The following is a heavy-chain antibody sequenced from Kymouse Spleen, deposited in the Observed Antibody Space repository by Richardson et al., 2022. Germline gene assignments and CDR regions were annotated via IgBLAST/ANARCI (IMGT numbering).Heavy chain of an antibody. CDR1: GGSISSSNW. D-gene: IGHD3-10*01. V-gene: IGHV4-4*02. J-gene: IGHJ6*02. Sequence: QVQLQESGPGLVKPSGTLSLTCAVSGGSISSSNWWSWVRQPPGKGLEWIGEIYHSGSTNYNPSLKSRVTISVDKSKNQFSLKLSSVTAADTAVYYCARDGGTMVRGVMTIHYYGMDVWGQGTTVTVSS. CDR2: IYHSGST. CDR3: ARDGGTMVRGVMTIHYYGMDV.